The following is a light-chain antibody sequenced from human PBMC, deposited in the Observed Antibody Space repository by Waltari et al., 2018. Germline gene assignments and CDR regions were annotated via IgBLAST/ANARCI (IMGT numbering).Light chain of an antibody. CDR2: EAS. Sequence: IQLTQSPSSLSASVGDRVIITCRASQGISSYLGWYQQKPGRAPKLLIYEASNLYSGVPSRFSGSGSGTDFTLTISSLQPEDFATYFCQQLSTYPLNFGGGTKVE. CDR3: QQLSTYPLN. V-gene: IGKV1-9*01. J-gene: IGKJ4*01. CDR1: QGISSY.